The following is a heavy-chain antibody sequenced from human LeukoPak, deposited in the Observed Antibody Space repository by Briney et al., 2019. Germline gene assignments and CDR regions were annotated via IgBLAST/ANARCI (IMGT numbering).Heavy chain of an antibody. CDR1: GFTFSSYA. V-gene: IGHV3-23*01. Sequence: PGGSLRLSCAASGFTFSSYAMSWVRQAPGKGLEWVSAISGSGGSTYYADSVKGRFTISRDNSKNTLYLQVSSLRAEDPAVYYCAKMYYDFWSGYDSYFDYWGQGTLVTVSS. CDR2: ISGSGGST. J-gene: IGHJ4*02. CDR3: AKMYYDFWSGYDSYFDY. D-gene: IGHD3-3*01.